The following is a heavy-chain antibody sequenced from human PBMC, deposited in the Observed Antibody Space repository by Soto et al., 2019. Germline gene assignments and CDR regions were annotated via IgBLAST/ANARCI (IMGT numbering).Heavy chain of an antibody. CDR2: ISAQNGNT. CDR1: GYTFTSYG. D-gene: IGHD1-1*01. V-gene: IGHV1-18*01. Sequence: QVHLVQSGAEVKKPGASVKVSCKASGYTFTSYGITWVRQAPGQGLEWMGWISAQNGNTDYAQKRQGRAIVTRDTSTSTAYMELWSLRSGDTDVYYCARGRYGDYWGQVALVNVSS. J-gene: IGHJ4*02. CDR3: ARGRYGDY.